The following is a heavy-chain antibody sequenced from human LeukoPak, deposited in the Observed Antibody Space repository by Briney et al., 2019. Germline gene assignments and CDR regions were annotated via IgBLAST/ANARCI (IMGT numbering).Heavy chain of an antibody. D-gene: IGHD3-9*01. CDR3: ARDSLWSHDVLTGYSGGDGYSQH. J-gene: IGHJ1*01. CDR2: IKPDGSDK. Sequence: GSLRLSCAGSGFTFSSYWMSWVRQAPGKGLEWVANIKPDGSDKYYVDSVKGRFTISRDNAKNSLYLQMNSLRAEDTAVYYCARDSLWSHDVLTGYSGGDGYSQHWGQGTLVTVSS. V-gene: IGHV3-7*04. CDR1: GFTFSSYW.